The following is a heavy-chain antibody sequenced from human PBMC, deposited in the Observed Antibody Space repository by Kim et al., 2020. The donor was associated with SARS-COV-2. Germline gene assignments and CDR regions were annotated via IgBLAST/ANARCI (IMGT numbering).Heavy chain of an antibody. CDR1: GYTFTSYG. CDR3: ARVHCSGGSCWLFDP. V-gene: IGHV1-18*01. CDR2: ISAYNGNT. J-gene: IGHJ5*02. D-gene: IGHD2-15*01. Sequence: ASVKVSCKASGYTFTSYGISWVRQAPGQGLEWMGWISAYNGNTNYAQKLQGRVTMTTDTSTSTAYMELRSLRSDDTAVYYCARVHCSGGSCWLFDPWGQGTLVTVSS.